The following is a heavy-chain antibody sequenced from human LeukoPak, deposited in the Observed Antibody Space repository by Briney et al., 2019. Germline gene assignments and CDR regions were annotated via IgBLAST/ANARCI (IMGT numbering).Heavy chain of an antibody. CDR2: ISSNGGST. CDR3: VKAELLWFGEINYFDY. CDR1: GFTFSSYA. D-gene: IGHD3-10*01. Sequence: GGSLRLSCSASGFTFSSYAMHWVRQAPGKGLEYVSAISSNGGSTYYADSVKGRFTISRDNSKNTLYLQMSSLRAEDTAVYYCVKAELLWFGEINYFDYWGQGTLVTVSS. V-gene: IGHV3-64D*06. J-gene: IGHJ4*02.